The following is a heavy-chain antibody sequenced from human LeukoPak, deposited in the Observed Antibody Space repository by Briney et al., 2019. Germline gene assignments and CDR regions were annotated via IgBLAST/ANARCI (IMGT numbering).Heavy chain of an antibody. Sequence: KPSETLSLTCTVSGGFISGYYWNWIRQSPGKGLEWIGYIFYTGDTDYNPSLRSRVTMSVDTSKNLFSLKLSSVTAADTAVYYCARVIRWNDQENAFDIWGQGTMVTVSS. CDR2: IFYTGDT. J-gene: IGHJ3*02. CDR1: GGFISGYY. CDR3: ARVIRWNDQENAFDI. V-gene: IGHV4-59*12. D-gene: IGHD1-1*01.